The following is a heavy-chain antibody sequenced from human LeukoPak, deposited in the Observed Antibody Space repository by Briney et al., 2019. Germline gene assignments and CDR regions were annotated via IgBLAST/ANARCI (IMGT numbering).Heavy chain of an antibody. CDR1: GFTFSSYS. V-gene: IGHV3-21*01. CDR3: ARDNYYDSSGYYSVLYYYYYMDV. J-gene: IGHJ6*03. CDR2: ISSSSSYI. D-gene: IGHD3-22*01. Sequence: GGSLRLSCAASGFTFSSYSMNWVRQAPGKGLEWVSFISSSSSYIYYADSVKGRFTISRDNAKNSLYLQMNSLRAEDTAVYYCARDNYYDSSGYYSVLYYYYYMDVWGKGTTVTVSS.